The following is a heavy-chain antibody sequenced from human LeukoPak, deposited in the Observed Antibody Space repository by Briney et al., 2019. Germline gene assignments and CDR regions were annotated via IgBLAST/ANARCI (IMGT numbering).Heavy chain of an antibody. CDR2: IYYSGST. CDR3: ARVHASGYDPSLYYYYYMDV. Sequence: SETLSLTCTVSGGSISSSSYYWGWIRQPPGKGLEWIGSIYYSGSTYYNPSLKSRVTISVDTSKNQFSLKLSSVTAADTAVYYCARVHASGYDPSLYYYYYMDVWGKGTTVTVSS. D-gene: IGHD5-12*01. CDR1: GGSISSSSYY. V-gene: IGHV4-39*07. J-gene: IGHJ6*03.